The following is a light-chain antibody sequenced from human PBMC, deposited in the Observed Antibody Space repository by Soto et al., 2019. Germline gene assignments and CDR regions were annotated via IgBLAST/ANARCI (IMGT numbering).Light chain of an antibody. J-gene: IGKJ2*01. CDR2: DAS. V-gene: IGKV1-33*01. CDR1: QAISKY. CDR3: QQYNNLPYT. Sequence: DIQMTQSPSSLSASLGDRVTITCQASQAISKYLHWYHQRPGKAPILVIYDASNLEAGAPSRFSGGGSGTSFTLTISSLQPEALGTYFCQQYNNLPYTFGQGTKLDIK.